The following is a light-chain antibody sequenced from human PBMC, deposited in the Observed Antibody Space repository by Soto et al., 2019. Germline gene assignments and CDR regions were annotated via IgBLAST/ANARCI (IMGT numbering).Light chain of an antibody. CDR2: GAS. V-gene: IGKV3-15*01. Sequence: EIVMTQSPATLSLSPGERVTLSCRASQSVSSKLAWYQQKPGQAPRPLIYGASIRDTDIPARFSGSGSGTEFTLTISRLQSEDFAIFYCQQYSTWPYTFGQGTKLEIK. CDR3: QQYSTWPYT. J-gene: IGKJ2*01. CDR1: QSVSSK.